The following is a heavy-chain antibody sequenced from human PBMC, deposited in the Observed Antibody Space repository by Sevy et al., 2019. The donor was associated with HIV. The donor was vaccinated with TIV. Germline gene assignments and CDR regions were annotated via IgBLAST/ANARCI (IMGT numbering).Heavy chain of an antibody. J-gene: IGHJ4*02. D-gene: IGHD3-3*01. CDR1: GFTFSSYA. Sequence: GGSLRLSCAASGFTFSSYAMHWVRQAPGKGLEWVAVISYDGSNKYYADSVKGRFTISRDNSKNTLYLQMNSLRAEDRAVYYCARDHAIFGVVIIPGGYWGQGTLVTVSS. V-gene: IGHV3-30*04. CDR2: ISYDGSNK. CDR3: ARDHAIFGVVIIPGGY.